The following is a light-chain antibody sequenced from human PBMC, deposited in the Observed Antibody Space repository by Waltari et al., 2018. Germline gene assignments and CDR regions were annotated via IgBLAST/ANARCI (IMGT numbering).Light chain of an antibody. J-gene: IGKJ1*01. Sequence: EVVLTQSPGTLSLSPGERATLSCRAGESIGRALAWYQQKPGQAPRLLIYGASTRATGIPDRFSGSGSGTDFSLTISRLEPEDFEVYYCQHYVRLPVTFGQGTRVEI. CDR3: QHYVRLPVT. V-gene: IGKV3-20*01. CDR1: ESIGRAL. CDR2: GAS.